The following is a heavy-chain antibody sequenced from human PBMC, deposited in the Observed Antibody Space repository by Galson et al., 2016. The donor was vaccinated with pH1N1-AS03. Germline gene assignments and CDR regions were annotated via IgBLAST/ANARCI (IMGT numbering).Heavy chain of an antibody. V-gene: IGHV3-9*01. CDR2: ISWNSNKI. CDR1: GFRFDDYA. Sequence: SLRLSCAVSGFRFDDYAMHWVRQAPGKGLEWVSSISWNSNKIDYADSVKDRFTISRDSAKNSLNLQMNSLRAEDTALYYCIKGGAASADFFDIWGQGTMVTVSS. J-gene: IGHJ3*02. CDR3: IKGGAASADFFDI. D-gene: IGHD3/OR15-3a*01.